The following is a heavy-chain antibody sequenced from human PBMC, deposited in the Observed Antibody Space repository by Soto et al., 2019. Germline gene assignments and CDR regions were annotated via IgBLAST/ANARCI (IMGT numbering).Heavy chain of an antibody. CDR3: ARGLADYHYYGMDV. D-gene: IGHD2-21*01. V-gene: IGHV4-30-2*01. J-gene: IGHJ6*02. CDR2: IYHSGST. CDR1: GGSISSGGYS. Sequence: PSETLSLTCAVSGGSISSGGYSWSWIRQPPGKGLEWIGYIYHSGSTYYNPSLKSRVTISVDRSKNQFSLKLSSATAADTAVYYCARGLADYHYYGMDVWGQGTTVTVSS.